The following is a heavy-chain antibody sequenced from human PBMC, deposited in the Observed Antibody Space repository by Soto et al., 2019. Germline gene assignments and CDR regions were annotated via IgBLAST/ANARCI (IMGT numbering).Heavy chain of an antibody. CDR1: GDSVSSNSAA. J-gene: IGHJ6*02. CDR3: AIILSRDYHHNGVYF. D-gene: IGHD3-9*01. V-gene: IGHV6-1*01. Sequence: SQTLSLTCVISGDSVSSNSAAWNWIRQSPSRGLEWLGRTYYRSQWYNDYAVSVKGRIIINPDTSKNQFSLQLSSMTPEDTAVYYCAIILSRDYHHNGVYFRAQRTTVPVS. CDR2: TYYRSQWYN.